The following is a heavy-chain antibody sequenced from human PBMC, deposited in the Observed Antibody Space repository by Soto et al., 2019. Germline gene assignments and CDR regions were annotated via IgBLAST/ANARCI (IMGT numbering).Heavy chain of an antibody. J-gene: IGHJ6*04. CDR2: ISAYNGNT. Sequence: GSSVKVSCKASGYTFTSYGISWVRQAPGQGLEWMGWISAYNGNTNYAQKLQGRVTMTTDTSTSTAYMELRSLRSDDTAVYYCARDHREYYDVWSGTSGLDGWGKGTKVTVSS. V-gene: IGHV1-18*04. CDR3: ARDHREYYDVWSGTSGLDG. D-gene: IGHD3-3*01. CDR1: GYTFTSYG.